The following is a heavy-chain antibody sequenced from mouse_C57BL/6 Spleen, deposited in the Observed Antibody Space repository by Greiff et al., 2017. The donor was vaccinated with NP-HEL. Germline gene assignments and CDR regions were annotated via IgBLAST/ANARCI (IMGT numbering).Heavy chain of an antibody. V-gene: IGHV1-52*01. Sequence: VQLQQPGAELVRPGSSVKLSCKASGYTFTSYWMHWVKQRPIQGLEWIGNIDPSDSETHYNQKFKDKATLTVDKSTSTAYMQLSSLTSEDSAVYYCAISDDDYSFAYWGQGTLVTVSA. CDR2: IDPSDSET. CDR3: AISDDDYSFAY. CDR1: GYTFTSYW. J-gene: IGHJ3*01. D-gene: IGHD2-3*01.